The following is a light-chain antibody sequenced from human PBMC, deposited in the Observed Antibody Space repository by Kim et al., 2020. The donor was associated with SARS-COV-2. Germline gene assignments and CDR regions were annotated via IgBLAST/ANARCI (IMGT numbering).Light chain of an antibody. CDR2: RDS. CDR3: QVWDSTTASWV. CDR1: NIGTKK. Sequence: ALGQTATMTGGGNNIGTKKVHWYQQRPGQAPLLVIFRDSHRPSGISEQFSGSNSGNTASLTISRAQAENEADFYCQVWDSTTASWVFGGGTKLTVL. J-gene: IGLJ3*02. V-gene: IGLV3-9*01.